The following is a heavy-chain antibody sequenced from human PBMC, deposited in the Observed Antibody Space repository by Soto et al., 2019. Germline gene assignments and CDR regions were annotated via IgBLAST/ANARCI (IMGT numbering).Heavy chain of an antibody. Sequence: PSETLSLTCAVYGGSFSGYYWSWIRQPPGKGLEWIGEINHSGSTNYNPSLKSRVTISVDTSKNQFSLKLSSVTAADTAVYYCARVTAIGWFDPWGQGTLVTVSS. J-gene: IGHJ5*02. V-gene: IGHV4-34*01. D-gene: IGHD2-21*02. CDR1: GGSFSGYY. CDR2: INHSGST. CDR3: ARVTAIGWFDP.